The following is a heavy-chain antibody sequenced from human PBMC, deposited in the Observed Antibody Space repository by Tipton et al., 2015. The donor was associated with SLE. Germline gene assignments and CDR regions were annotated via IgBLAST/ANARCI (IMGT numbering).Heavy chain of an antibody. CDR3: ARGSSGYYSYYYYYMDV. Sequence: TLSLTCSVSGGSISTSYWSWIRQPPGKGLEWIGYLYYGGNTNYNPSLKSRVTISGDTSKNQFSLKLTSATAADTAVYYCARGSSGYYSYYYYYMDVWGKGTTVTVSS. V-gene: IGHV4-59*01. CDR1: GGSISTSY. CDR2: LYYGGNT. D-gene: IGHD3-3*01. J-gene: IGHJ6*03.